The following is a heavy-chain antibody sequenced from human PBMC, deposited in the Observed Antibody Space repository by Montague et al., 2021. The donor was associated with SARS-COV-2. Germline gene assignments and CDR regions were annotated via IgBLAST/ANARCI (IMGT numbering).Heavy chain of an antibody. D-gene: IGHD4-17*01. Sequence: SETLSLTCTVSGGSISSYYWSWIRQPPGKGLEWIGYIYYGGSTNYSPSFKGRVIMSGDRPKNQLSLKVTSITAADTAVYYCASYRDYGDYYWGQGTLVTVSS. CDR3: ASYRDYGDYY. V-gene: IGHV4-59*08. J-gene: IGHJ4*02. CDR2: IYYGGST. CDR1: GGSISSYY.